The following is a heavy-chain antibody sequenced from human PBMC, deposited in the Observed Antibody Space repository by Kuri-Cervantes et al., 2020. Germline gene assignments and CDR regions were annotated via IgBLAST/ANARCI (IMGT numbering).Heavy chain of an antibody. J-gene: IGHJ4*02. CDR2: MNPNSGNT. CDR1: GYTFTGYY. D-gene: IGHD2-15*01. Sequence: ASVKVSCKASGYTFTGYYMHWVRQAPGQGLEWMGWMNPNSGNTGYAQKFQGRVTMTRNTSISTAYMELSSLRSEDTAVYYCARGLYCSGGSCRRLPFDYWGQGTLVTVSS. V-gene: IGHV1-8*02. CDR3: ARGLYCSGGSCRRLPFDY.